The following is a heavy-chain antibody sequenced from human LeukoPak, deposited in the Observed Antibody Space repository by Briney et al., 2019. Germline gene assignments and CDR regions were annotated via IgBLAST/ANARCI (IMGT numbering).Heavy chain of an antibody. CDR1: GFTFSSYS. CDR3: ARDGGYCSGGSCYGDNWFDP. CDR2: ISSSSSYI. J-gene: IGHJ5*02. Sequence: KPGGSLRLSCAASGFTFSSYSMNWVRQAPGKGLEWVSSISSSSSYIYYADSVKGRFTISRDNAKNSLYLQMNSLRAEDTAVYYCARDGGYCSGGSCYGDNWFDPWGQGTLVTVSS. V-gene: IGHV3-21*01. D-gene: IGHD2-15*01.